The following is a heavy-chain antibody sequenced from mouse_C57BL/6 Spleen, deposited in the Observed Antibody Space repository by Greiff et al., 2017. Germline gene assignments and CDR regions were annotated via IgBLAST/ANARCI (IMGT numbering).Heavy chain of an antibody. V-gene: IGHV1-69*01. J-gene: IGHJ1*03. CDR2: IDPSDSYT. CDR1: GYTFTSYW. Sequence: QVQLQQPGAELVMPGASVKLSCKASGYTFTSYWMHWVKQRPGQGLEWIGEIDPSDSYTNYNQKFKGKSTLTVDKSSSTAYMQLSSLTSEDSAVXYCARRMVRRYFDVWGTGTTVTVSS. D-gene: IGHD2-1*01. CDR3: ARRMVRRYFDV.